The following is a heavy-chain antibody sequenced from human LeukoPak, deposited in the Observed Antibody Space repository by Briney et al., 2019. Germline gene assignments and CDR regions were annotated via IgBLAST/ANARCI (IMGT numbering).Heavy chain of an antibody. J-gene: IGHJ6*03. V-gene: IGHV1-69*05. Sequence: SVKVSCKASGGTFSSYAISWVRQAPGQGLEWMGGIIPIFGTANYAQKFQGRVTITTDESTSTAYMELSSLRSEDTAMYYCASEYSSSSGYYYMDVWGKGTTVTVSS. CDR1: GGTFSSYA. D-gene: IGHD6-6*01. CDR2: IIPIFGTA. CDR3: ASEYSSSSGYYYMDV.